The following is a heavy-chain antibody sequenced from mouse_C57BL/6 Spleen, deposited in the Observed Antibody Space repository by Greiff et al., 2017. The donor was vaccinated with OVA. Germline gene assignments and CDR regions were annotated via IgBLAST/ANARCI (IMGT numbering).Heavy chain of an antibody. J-gene: IGHJ3*01. CDR1: GYTFTSYW. D-gene: IGHD3-2*02. CDR3: ARDSSGYGFAY. CDR2: IHPNSGST. Sequence: QVQLQQPGAELVKPGASVKLSCKASGYTFTSYWMHWVKQRPGQGLEWIGMIHPNSGSTNYNEKFKSKATLTVDKSSSTAYMQLSSLTSEDSAVYYCARDSSGYGFAYWRQGTLVTVSA. V-gene: IGHV1-64*01.